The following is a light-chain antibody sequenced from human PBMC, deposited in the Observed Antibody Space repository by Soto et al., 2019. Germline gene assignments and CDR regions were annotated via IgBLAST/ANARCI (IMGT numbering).Light chain of an antibody. Sequence: DLQMTQFPSSLSASVGSRVAITCRASQNIASYLNWFQQKPGKAPKLLMYAASNLLSGVPSRFSGSGSGTDFTLTITSLQPEDFATYYCQQSHSTPRTFGQGTRLDI. J-gene: IGKJ2*02. CDR3: QQSHSTPRT. CDR2: AAS. V-gene: IGKV1-39*01. CDR1: QNIASY.